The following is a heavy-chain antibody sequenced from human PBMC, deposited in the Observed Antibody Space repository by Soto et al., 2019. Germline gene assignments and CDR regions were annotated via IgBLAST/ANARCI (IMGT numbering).Heavy chain of an antibody. V-gene: IGHV4-34*01. D-gene: IGHD3-16*01. J-gene: IGHJ6*02. CDR3: ARRLGHHESKKGMDV. CDR2: VSRSGTT. CDR1: GGPFSGYF. Sequence: QVQLQQWGAGLLKPSETLSITCAVYGGPFSGYFWSWIRQPPGKGLEWIGEVSRSGTTNYNPSLKSRVTISVDTSKNQFSLKLTFVTAADRGVYYCARRLGHHESKKGMDVWGQGTTVTVSS.